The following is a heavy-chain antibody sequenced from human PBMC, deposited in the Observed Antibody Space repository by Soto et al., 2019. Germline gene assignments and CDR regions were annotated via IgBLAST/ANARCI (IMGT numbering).Heavy chain of an antibody. D-gene: IGHD3-22*01. CDR1: GYSFAGYW. J-gene: IGHJ4*02. CDR2: IDPSDSQT. Sequence: GESLKISCKGSGYSFAGYWITWVRQKPGKGLEWMGRIDPSDSQTYYSPSFRGHVTISATKSITTVFLQWSSLRASDTAMYYCARQIYDSDTGPNFQYYFDSWGQGTPVAVSA. CDR3: ARQIYDSDTGPNFQYYFDS. V-gene: IGHV5-10-1*01.